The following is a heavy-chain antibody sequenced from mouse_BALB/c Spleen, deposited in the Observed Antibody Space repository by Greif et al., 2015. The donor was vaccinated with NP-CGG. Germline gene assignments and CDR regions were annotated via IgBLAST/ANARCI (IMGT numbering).Heavy chain of an antibody. J-gene: IGHJ1*01. CDR2: ISSGGST. CDR3: ARGDYGSRYWYFDV. Sequence: EVQVVESGGGLVKPGGSLKLSCAASGFTFSSYAMSWVRQTPEKRLEWVASISSGGSTYYPDSVKGRFTISRDNARNIPYLQMSSLRSEDTAMYYCARGDYGSRYWYFDVWGAGTAVTVSS. D-gene: IGHD1-1*01. CDR1: GFTFSSYA. V-gene: IGHV5-6-5*01.